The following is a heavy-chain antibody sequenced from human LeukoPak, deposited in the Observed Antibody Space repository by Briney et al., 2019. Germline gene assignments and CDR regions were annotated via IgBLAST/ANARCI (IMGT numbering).Heavy chain of an antibody. Sequence: PGRSLRLSCAASGFTFSSYAMHWVRQAPGKGLEWVADISYDGSNKYYADSVKGRFTISRDNAKNSLFLQMNSLRAEDTAVYYCARLPAYCSSTSCYYDYWGQGTLVTVSS. J-gene: IGHJ4*02. D-gene: IGHD2-2*01. CDR3: ARLPAYCSSTSCYYDY. CDR1: GFTFSSYA. CDR2: ISYDGSNK. V-gene: IGHV3-30-3*01.